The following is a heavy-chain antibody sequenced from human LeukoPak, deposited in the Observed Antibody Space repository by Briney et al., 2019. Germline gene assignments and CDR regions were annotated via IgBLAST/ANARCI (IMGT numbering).Heavy chain of an antibody. V-gene: IGHV3-23*01. D-gene: IGHD1-26*01. CDR1: GFTFSSYA. J-gene: IGHJ6*03. CDR3: AKVGATRYYYYYYMDV. Sequence: PGGSLRLSCAASGFTFSSYAMSWVRQAPGKGLEWVAAISGSGGSTYYADSVKGRFTISRGNSKNTLYLQMNSLRAEDTAVYYCAKVGATRYYYYYYMDVWGKGTTVTVSS. CDR2: ISGSGGST.